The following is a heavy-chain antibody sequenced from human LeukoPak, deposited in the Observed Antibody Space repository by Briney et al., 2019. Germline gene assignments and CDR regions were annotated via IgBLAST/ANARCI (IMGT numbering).Heavy chain of an antibody. D-gene: IGHD6-13*01. CDR2: ISAYNGNT. J-gene: IGHJ5*02. CDR1: GYTFTSYG. V-gene: IGHV1-18*01. Sequence: ASVKVSCKASGYTFTSYGISWVRQAPGQGLEWMGWISAYNGNTNYAQKLQGRVTMTTDTSTSTAYMEPRSLRSDDTAVYYCARGSKLVTGLWEPRGPNWFDPWGQGTLVTVSS. CDR3: ARGSKLVTGLWEPRGPNWFDP.